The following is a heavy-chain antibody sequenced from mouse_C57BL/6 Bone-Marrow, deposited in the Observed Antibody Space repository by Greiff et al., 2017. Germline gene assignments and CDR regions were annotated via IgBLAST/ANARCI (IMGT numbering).Heavy chain of an antibody. J-gene: IGHJ4*01. D-gene: IGHD2-2*01. Sequence: EVQRVESGGGLVQPGGSLKLSCAASGFTFSDYGMAWVRQAPRKGPEWVAFISNLAYSIYYADTVTGRFTISRENAKNTLYLEMSSLRSEDTAMYYCARHPVTKGYYAMDYWGQGTSVTVSS. V-gene: IGHV5-15*01. CDR2: ISNLAYSI. CDR1: GFTFSDYG. CDR3: ARHPVTKGYYAMDY.